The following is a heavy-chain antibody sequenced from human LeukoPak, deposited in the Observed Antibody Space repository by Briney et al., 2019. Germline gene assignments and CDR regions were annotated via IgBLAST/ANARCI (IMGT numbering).Heavy chain of an antibody. V-gene: IGHV1-2*02. Sequence: ASVKVSCKASGYTFTGYYMHWVRQAPGQGPEWMGWINPNSGGTNYAQKFQGRVTMTRDTSISTAYMELSRLRSDDTAVYYCARAGPRFVDTVNYYYYGMDVWGQGTTVTVSS. CDR1: GYTFTGYY. CDR2: INPNSGGT. CDR3: ARAGPRFVDTVNYYYYGMDV. J-gene: IGHJ6*02. D-gene: IGHD5-18*01.